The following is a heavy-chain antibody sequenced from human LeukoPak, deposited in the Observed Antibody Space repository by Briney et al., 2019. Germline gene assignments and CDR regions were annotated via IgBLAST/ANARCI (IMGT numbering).Heavy chain of an antibody. V-gene: IGHV3-53*01. J-gene: IGHJ4*02. CDR3: ARVANYGGNSG. D-gene: IGHD4-23*01. Sequence: GGSLRLSCAASGLTVSSNYMSWVRQAPGKGLEWVSVIYSGGSTYYADSVKGRFTISRDNSKNTLYLQMNSLRAEDTAVYYCARVANYGGNSGWGQGTLVTVSS. CDR2: IYSGGST. CDR1: GLTVSSNY.